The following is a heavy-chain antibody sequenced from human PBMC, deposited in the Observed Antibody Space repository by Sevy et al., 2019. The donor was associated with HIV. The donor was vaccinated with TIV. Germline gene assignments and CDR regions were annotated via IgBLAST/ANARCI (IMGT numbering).Heavy chain of an antibody. CDR3: ATLSGNYWGDWLDP. Sequence: GGSLRLSCVASAFTFSNDWMTWVRQAPGKGLEWVGHIRSATDGGTTDYAAPVKGRFTISRHDSKNTVYWEMNSLKIEDTGVYFCATLSGNYWGDWLDPWGQGTLVTVSS. D-gene: IGHD5-12*01. CDR1: AFTFSNDW. CDR2: IRSATDGGTT. V-gene: IGHV3-15*07. J-gene: IGHJ5*02.